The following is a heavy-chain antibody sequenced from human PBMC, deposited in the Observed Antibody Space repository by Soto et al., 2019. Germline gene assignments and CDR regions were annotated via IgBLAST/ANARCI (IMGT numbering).Heavy chain of an antibody. CDR2: IDGSGGTT. Sequence: PGGSLRLSCAASGFPFSSTDMTWVRQAPGKGLDWVSTIDGSGGTTYYADSVKGRFTTSRDNSMNTAYLQMTSLRADDTALYYFAKNSGWINAWGQGAMVTVSS. CDR3: AKNSGWINA. CDR1: GFPFSSTD. V-gene: IGHV3-23*01. J-gene: IGHJ5*02. D-gene: IGHD3-10*01.